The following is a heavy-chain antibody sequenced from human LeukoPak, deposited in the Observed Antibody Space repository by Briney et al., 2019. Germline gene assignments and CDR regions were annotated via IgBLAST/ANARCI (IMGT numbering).Heavy chain of an antibody. V-gene: IGHV3-23*01. CDR3: AKDLGWELPAEAY. CDR2: IYGSGVSI. D-gene: IGHD1-26*01. CDR1: GFTFKSYV. Sequence: GGPLRLSCVASGFTFKSYVMNWVRQAPGKGLEWLATIYGSGVSISYADSVKGRFTISRDNSNNTLYLQMNSLRAEDTAMYYCAKDLGWELPAEAYWGEGILVTVSS. J-gene: IGHJ4*02.